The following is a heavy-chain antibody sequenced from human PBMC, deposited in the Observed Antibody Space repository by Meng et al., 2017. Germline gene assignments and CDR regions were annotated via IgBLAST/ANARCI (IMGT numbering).Heavy chain of an antibody. V-gene: IGHV3-23*01. CDR2: ISGSGGNT. J-gene: IGHJ4*02. CDR1: GFTFSSYA. Sequence: GGSLRLSCAASGFTFSSYAMSWVRQAPGKGLEWVSAISGSGGNTYYADSVKGRFTISRDNSKNTLYLQMNSLRAEDTAVYYCAKAVTYYYDSSGYYPTYYFDYWGQGTLVTVSS. CDR3: AKAVTYYYDSSGYYPTYYFDY. D-gene: IGHD3-22*01.